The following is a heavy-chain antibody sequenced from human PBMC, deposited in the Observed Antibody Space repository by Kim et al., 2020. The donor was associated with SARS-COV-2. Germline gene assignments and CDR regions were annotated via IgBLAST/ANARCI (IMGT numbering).Heavy chain of an antibody. V-gene: IGHV1-69*01. D-gene: IGHD3-10*01. J-gene: IGHJ4*02. Sequence: QKFQAGVTITADESTSTAYMELSSLRSEDTAVYYCAREEYGSGSYYTFDYWGQGTLVTVSS. CDR3: AREEYGSGSYYTFDY.